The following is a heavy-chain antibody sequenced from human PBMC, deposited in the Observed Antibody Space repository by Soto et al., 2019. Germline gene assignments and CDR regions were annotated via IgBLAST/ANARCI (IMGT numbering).Heavy chain of an antibody. CDR2: IFYSGST. V-gene: IGHV4-59*01. J-gene: IGHJ5*01. CDR3: ASMIGDPVLSFDS. D-gene: IGHD3-10*02. Sequence: QVQLQESGPGLVKPSETLSLTCTVSGGSISSYYWSWIRQPPGKGLEWIGFIFYSGSTSYNPSLKSRVTISIDTSEYQFCLKLNSVTAADTAVYYCASMIGDPVLSFDSWGQGTLVAVSS. CDR1: GGSISSYY.